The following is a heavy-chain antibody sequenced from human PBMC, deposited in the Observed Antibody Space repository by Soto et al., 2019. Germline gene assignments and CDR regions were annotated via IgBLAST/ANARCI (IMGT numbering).Heavy chain of an antibody. D-gene: IGHD3-3*01. J-gene: IGHJ4*02. V-gene: IGHV2-5*02. CDR1: GFSLTTSGVG. Sequence: QITLNESGPTPVKPRQTLTLTCTFSGFSLTTSGVGVGWIRQSPGKAPEWLALIYWDDAKRYSPSLKSRLTITKDTSKTQVVLTMADLDPGDTATYYCAHRVLRTVFGLVTTTSIYFDFWGQETPVAVSS. CDR2: IYWDDAK. CDR3: AHRVLRTVFGLVTTTSIYFDF.